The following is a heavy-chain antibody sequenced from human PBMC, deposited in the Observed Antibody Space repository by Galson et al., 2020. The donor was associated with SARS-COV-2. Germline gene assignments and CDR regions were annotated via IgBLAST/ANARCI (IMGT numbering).Heavy chain of an antibody. CDR3: AKELEQQLVDGYDAFDI. Sequence: GESLKISCAASGFTFSSYGMHWVRQAPGKGLEWVAVIWYDGSNKYYADSVKGQFTISRDNSKNTLYLQMNSLRAEDTAVYYCAKELEQQLVDGYDAFDIWGQGTMVTVSS. D-gene: IGHD6-13*01. J-gene: IGHJ3*02. CDR1: GFTFSSYG. V-gene: IGHV3-33*06. CDR2: IWYDGSNK.